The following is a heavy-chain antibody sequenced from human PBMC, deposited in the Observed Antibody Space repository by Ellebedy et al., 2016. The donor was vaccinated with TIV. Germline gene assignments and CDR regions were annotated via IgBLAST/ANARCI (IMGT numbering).Heavy chain of an antibody. CDR1: GYTFTSYA. CDR3: ARGQVTYYDILTGYPYYYYGMDV. J-gene: IGHJ6*02. CDR2: INAGNGNT. V-gene: IGHV1-3*01. Sequence: ASVKVSXXASGYTFTSYAMHWVRQAPGQRLEWMGWINAGNGNTKYSQKFQGRVTITRDTSASTAYMELSSLRSEDTAVYYCARGQVTYYDILTGYPYYYYGMDVWGQGTTVTVSS. D-gene: IGHD3-9*01.